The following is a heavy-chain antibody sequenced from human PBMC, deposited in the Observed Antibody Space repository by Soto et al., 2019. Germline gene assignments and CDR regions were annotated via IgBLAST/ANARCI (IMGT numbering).Heavy chain of an antibody. Sequence: SEPLSLTCAVYGGSLSRYYWSWIRQPPGKGLERIGEINHSGSANSNPSLKSRVTISVDTSKNQFSLKLRSVTAADTAVYYCAIWGNVHPWSGYFDDWGQGTLVTVFS. CDR3: AIWGNVHPWSGYFDD. D-gene: IGHD3-16*01. CDR1: GGSLSRYY. J-gene: IGHJ4*02. CDR2: INHSGSA. V-gene: IGHV4-34*01.